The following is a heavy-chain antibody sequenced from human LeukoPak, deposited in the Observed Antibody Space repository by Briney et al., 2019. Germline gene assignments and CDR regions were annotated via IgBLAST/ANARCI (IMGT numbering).Heavy chain of an antibody. V-gene: IGHV1-8*03. J-gene: IGHJ5*02. CDR2: MNPNSGNT. D-gene: IGHD6-13*01. CDR3: ATVNSSPLQGFDP. CDR1: GYTFTSYD. Sequence: ASVKVSCKASGYTFTSYDINWVRQATGQGLEWMGWMNPNSGNTGYAQKFQGRVTITRNTSISTAYMELSSLRSEDTAVYYCATVNSSPLQGFDPWGQGTLLTVSS.